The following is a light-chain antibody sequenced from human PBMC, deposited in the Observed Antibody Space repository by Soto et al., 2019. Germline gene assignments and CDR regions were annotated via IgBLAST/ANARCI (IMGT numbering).Light chain of an antibody. CDR1: QGVSRK. CDR2: GAS. J-gene: IGKJ4*01. V-gene: IGKV3-15*01. Sequence: DIVMTQSPATLSVAPGERVTFSCRASQGVSRKLAWYQHKPGQAPRLLISGASTGATGIPARFSGSGSGTEFTLTISSLQSEDCAIYDCQQYHTWPITFGGGTKVELK. CDR3: QQYHTWPIT.